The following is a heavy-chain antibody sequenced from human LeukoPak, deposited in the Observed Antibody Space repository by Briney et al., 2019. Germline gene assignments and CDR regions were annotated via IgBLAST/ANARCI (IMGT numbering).Heavy chain of an antibody. Sequence: SEALSLTCAVSGASISSYYWSWIRQSPGKGLEWIGYIYYSGITNYNPSLKSRVTISVDTSKNQFSLKLSSVTAADTAVYYCARTNSWELKHYFDYWGQGTLVTVSS. CDR3: ARTNSWELKHYFDY. J-gene: IGHJ4*02. D-gene: IGHD1-1*01. CDR2: IYYSGIT. V-gene: IGHV4-59*01. CDR1: GASISSYY.